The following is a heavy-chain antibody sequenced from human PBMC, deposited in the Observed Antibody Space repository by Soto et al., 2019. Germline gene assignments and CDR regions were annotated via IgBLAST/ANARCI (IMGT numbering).Heavy chain of an antibody. CDR2: ISGSGGST. Sequence: GGSLRLSCAASGFTFSSYAMSWVRQAPGKGLEWVSAISGSGGSTYYADSVKGRFTISRDNSKNTLYLQMNSLRAEDTAVYYCEKGLVWGKYYYGMDVWGQGTTVTVSS. CDR1: GFTFSSYA. D-gene: IGHD3-16*01. J-gene: IGHJ6*02. CDR3: EKGLVWGKYYYGMDV. V-gene: IGHV3-23*01.